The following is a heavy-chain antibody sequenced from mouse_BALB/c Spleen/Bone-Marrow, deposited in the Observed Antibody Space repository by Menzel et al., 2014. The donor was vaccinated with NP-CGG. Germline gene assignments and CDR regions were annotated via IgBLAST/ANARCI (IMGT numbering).Heavy chain of an antibody. J-gene: IGHJ2*01. Sequence: SGAELVRPGASVKLSCKASGYTFTSYWINWVKQRPGQGLEWIGNIYPSDSYTNYNQKFKDKATLTVDKSSSTAYMQPSSPTSEDSAVYYCTRSYGSSYEYYFDYWGQGTTLTVSS. D-gene: IGHD1-1*01. CDR2: IYPSDSYT. V-gene: IGHV1-69*02. CDR3: TRSYGSSYEYYFDY. CDR1: GYTFTSYW.